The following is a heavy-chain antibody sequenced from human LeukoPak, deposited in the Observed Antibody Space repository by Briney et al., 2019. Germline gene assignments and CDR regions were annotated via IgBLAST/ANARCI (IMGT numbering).Heavy chain of an antibody. CDR3: AKDGPMVRGVIIIGWFDP. Sequence: PGGSLRLACAASGCTFSNYAMNWVRQAAGKGLDWVSAITGSGGGTSYADSVKGRFTISRDNSKNTLYLQMNSLRAEDTAVYYCAKDGPMVRGVIIIGWFDPWGQGTLVTVSS. CDR2: ITGSGGGT. D-gene: IGHD3-10*01. J-gene: IGHJ5*02. CDR1: GCTFSNYA. V-gene: IGHV3-23*01.